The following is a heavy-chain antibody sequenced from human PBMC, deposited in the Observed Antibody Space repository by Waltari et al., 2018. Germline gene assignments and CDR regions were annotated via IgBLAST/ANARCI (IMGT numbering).Heavy chain of an antibody. Sequence: QLQLQESGPGLVKPSETLSLTCTVSGGSLSSSSYFWAWIRQPPGKGLEWIGSIYYSGSTYYNLSLKSRVTISVDRSTNQVSLKLTSVTDADTAVYFCAREVPRNGYIGLIYYYMDVWGKGTTVTVSS. D-gene: IGHD5-12*01. CDR1: GGSLSSSSYF. J-gene: IGHJ6*03. CDR3: AREVPRNGYIGLIYYYMDV. V-gene: IGHV4-39*01. CDR2: IYYSGST.